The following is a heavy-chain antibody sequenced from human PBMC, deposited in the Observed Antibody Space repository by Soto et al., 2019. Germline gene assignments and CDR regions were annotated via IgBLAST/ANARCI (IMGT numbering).Heavy chain of an antibody. CDR3: AKDRGFGELYYYMDV. CDR2: ISYDGSNK. D-gene: IGHD3-10*01. CDR1: GFTFSSYG. J-gene: IGHJ6*03. V-gene: IGHV3-30*18. Sequence: QVPLVESGGGVVQPGRSLRLSCAASGFTFSSYGMHWVRQAPGKGLEWVAVISYDGSNKYYADSVKGRFTISRDNSKNTLYLQMNSLRAEDTAVYYCAKDRGFGELYYYMDVWGKGTTVTVSS.